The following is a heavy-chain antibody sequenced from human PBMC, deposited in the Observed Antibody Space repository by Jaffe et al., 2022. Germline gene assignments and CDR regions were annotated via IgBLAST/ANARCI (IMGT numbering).Heavy chain of an antibody. V-gene: IGHV3-49*04. CDR2: IRSKAYGGTT. D-gene: IGHD1-26*01. Sequence: EVQLVESGGGLVQPGRSLRLSCTASGFTFGDYAMSWVRQAPGKGLEWVGFIRSKAYGGTTEYAASVKGRFTISRDDSKSIAYLQMNSLKTEDTAVYYCTREGPRYSGRRYYFDYWGQGTLVTVSS. J-gene: IGHJ4*02. CDR1: GFTFGDYA. CDR3: TREGPRYSGRRYYFDY.